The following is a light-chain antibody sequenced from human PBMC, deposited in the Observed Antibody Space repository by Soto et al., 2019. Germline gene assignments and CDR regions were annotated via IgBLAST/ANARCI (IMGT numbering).Light chain of an antibody. CDR1: QSVSSSY. CDR2: GAS. V-gene: IGKV3-20*01. CDR3: QQYGSLWT. Sequence: EIVLTQSPGTLSLSPGERATLSCRVSQSVSSSYLAWYQQKPGQAPRLLIYGASSRATGIPDRFSGSGSGTDFTLTISRLEPEDFAVYYCQQYGSLWTFGQGTKVDIK. J-gene: IGKJ1*01.